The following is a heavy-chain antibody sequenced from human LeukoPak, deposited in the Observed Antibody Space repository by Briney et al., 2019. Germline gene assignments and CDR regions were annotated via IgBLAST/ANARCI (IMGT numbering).Heavy chain of an antibody. CDR1: GGTFASYA. J-gene: IGHJ4*02. CDR2: IIPIFGTV. V-gene: IGHV1-69*05. CDR3: ARVSTEVDTAMAVFDY. D-gene: IGHD5-18*01. Sequence: SVKVSRKASGGTFASYAISWVRQAPGQGLEWMGRIIPIFGTVNYAQKFQGRVTMTTDESTSTAYMELSSLRSEDTAVYYCARVSTEVDTAMAVFDYWGQGTLVTVSS.